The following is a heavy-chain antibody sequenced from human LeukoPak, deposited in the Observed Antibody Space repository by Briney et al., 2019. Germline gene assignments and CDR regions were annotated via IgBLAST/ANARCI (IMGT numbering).Heavy chain of an antibody. J-gene: IGHJ4*02. CDR1: VFTFSNYW. CDR3: ARDTGYNTFDY. Sequence: GGSLRLSCAASVFTFSNYWMSWVRQAPGKRLEWVANIKEDGSDKYYVDAVKRRLTISRDNAKNSQYLQMNSLRAEDTAVYYCARDTGYNTFDYWGQGTLVTVSS. CDR2: IKEDGSDK. V-gene: IGHV3-7*05. D-gene: IGHD5-24*01.